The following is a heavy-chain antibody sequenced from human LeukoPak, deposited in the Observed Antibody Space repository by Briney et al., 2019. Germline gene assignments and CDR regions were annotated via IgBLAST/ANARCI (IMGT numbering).Heavy chain of an antibody. CDR2: ISSSGSTI. D-gene: IGHD2-2*01. CDR3: AREYCSSTSCYFFYYYYMDV. V-gene: IGHV3-11*01. CDR1: GFTFSDYY. J-gene: IGHJ6*03. Sequence: PGGSLRLSCAASGFTFSDYYMSWIRQAPGKGLEWVSYISSSGSTIYYADSVKGRFTISRDNAKNSLYLQMNSLRAEDTAVYYCAREYCSSTSCYFFYYYYMDVWGKGTTATVSS.